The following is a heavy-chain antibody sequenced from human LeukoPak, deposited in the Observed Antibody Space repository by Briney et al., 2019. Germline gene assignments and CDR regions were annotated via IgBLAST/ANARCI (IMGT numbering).Heavy chain of an antibody. D-gene: IGHD4-17*01. CDR3: Y. V-gene: IGHV3-48*04. J-gene: IGHJ4*02. CDR1: GFTFSSYS. Sequence: GGSLRLSCAASGFTFSSYSMNWVRQAPGKGLEWVSYISSSSSTIYYADSVKGRFTISRDNAKNSLYLQMNSLIADTVTTGVNYWGQGTLVTVSS. CDR2: ISSSSSTI.